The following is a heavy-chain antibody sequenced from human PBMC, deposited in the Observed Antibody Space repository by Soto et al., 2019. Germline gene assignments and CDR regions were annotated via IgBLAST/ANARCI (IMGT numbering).Heavy chain of an antibody. Sequence: EVQLVESGGGLVQPGGSLRLSCAASGFTFSSYWMHWVRQAPGKGQVWVSRINSVGGSTSYADSVKCRFTISRDNAKNTLYLQMNSLRAEDTAVYYCARVGTGRYYFDYWGQGTLVTVSS. CDR1: GFTFSSYW. CDR3: ARVGTGRYYFDY. J-gene: IGHJ4*02. CDR2: INSVGGST. V-gene: IGHV3-74*01.